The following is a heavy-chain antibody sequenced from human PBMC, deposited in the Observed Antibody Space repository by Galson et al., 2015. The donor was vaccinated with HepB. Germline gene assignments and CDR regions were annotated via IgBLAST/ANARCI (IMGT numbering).Heavy chain of an antibody. CDR1: GFAFSNYA. V-gene: IGHV3-23*01. Sequence: SLRLSCAASGFAFSNYAMIWVRQAPGKGLEWVSSISGSGDNTFYADSVKGRFTISRDNSKNTLYLQMNSLRAEDTAVYYCAKDRPYSSGSDYWGQGTLVTVSS. CDR3: AKDRPYSSGSDY. CDR2: ISGSGDNT. J-gene: IGHJ4*02. D-gene: IGHD6-19*01.